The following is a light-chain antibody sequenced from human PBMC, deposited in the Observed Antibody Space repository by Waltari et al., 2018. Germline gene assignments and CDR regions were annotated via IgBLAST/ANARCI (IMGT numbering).Light chain of an antibody. CDR1: QSLSNW. Sequence: DIQMTQSPSTLSASVGDRVTITCRASQSLSNWLAWYQQKPGKAPKVLIYKASTLESGVPSRFGGSGSGTDFTLTISSLQADDFATYYCQQYRNLWTFGQGTKVEIK. V-gene: IGKV1-5*03. CDR3: QQYRNLWT. CDR2: KAS. J-gene: IGKJ1*01.